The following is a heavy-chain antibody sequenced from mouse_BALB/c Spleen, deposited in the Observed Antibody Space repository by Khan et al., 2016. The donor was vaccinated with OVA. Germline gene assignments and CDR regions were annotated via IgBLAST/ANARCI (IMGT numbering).Heavy chain of an antibody. V-gene: IGHV1-4*01. D-gene: IGHD2-5*01. CDR2: INPTSIYT. CDR1: GYTFTSYT. J-gene: IGHJ3*01. CDR3: SRVETYHSTYGAWFAY. Sequence: QVRLQQSGAELARPGASVKMSCKASGYTFTSYTIHWVKQRPGQGLEWIGYINPTSIYTNYNQKFRDKATLTADKSSRTAYMQLSSLTSEDSAVYYCSRVETYHSTYGAWFAYWGQGTLVTVSA.